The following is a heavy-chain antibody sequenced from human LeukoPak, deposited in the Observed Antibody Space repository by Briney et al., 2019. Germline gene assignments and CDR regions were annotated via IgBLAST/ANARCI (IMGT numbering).Heavy chain of an antibody. CDR2: LATAGDT. CDR3: ARAVWRQPWYFDL. J-gene: IGHJ2*01. V-gene: IGHV3-13*01. D-gene: IGHD6-13*01. CDR1: GFTISDFD. Sequence: GGSLRLSCAASGFTISDFDMHWVRQTAGKGLEWVSGLATAGDTYYPDSLTGRFTISREVAKNSFYLQINSLRAGDTAVYFCARAVWRQPWYFDLWGRGTLVTVSS.